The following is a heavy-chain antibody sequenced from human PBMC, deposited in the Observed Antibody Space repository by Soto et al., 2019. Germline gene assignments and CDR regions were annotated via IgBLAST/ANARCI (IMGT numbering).Heavy chain of an antibody. CDR1: GGSISSGDYY. J-gene: IGHJ4*02. D-gene: IGHD3-22*01. Sequence: SETLSLTCTVSGGSISSGDYYWSWIRQPPGKGLEWIGYIYYSGSTYYNPSLKSRVTISVDTSKNQFSLKLSSVTAADTAVYYCARDPSRYYSSGYDKGDYWGQGTLVTVSS. CDR2: IYYSGST. V-gene: IGHV4-30-4*01. CDR3: ARDPSRYYSSGYDKGDY.